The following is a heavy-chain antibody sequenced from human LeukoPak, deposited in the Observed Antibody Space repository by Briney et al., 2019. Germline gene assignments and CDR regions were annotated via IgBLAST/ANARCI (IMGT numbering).Heavy chain of an antibody. D-gene: IGHD3-9*01. Sequence: TGGSLRLSCAAAGFTFSTYSMDWVRQTPGKGLEWLSHISTSSDTIYYADSVKGRFTISRDDAKDSLYLQMNSLRAEDTAVYYCAKDTPITIRAWFDPWGQGTLVTVSS. CDR1: GFTFSTYS. CDR3: AKDTPITIRAWFDP. J-gene: IGHJ5*02. CDR2: ISTSSDTI. V-gene: IGHV3-48*01.